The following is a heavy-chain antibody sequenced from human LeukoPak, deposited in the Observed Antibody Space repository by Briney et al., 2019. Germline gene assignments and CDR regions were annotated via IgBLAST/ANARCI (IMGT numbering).Heavy chain of an antibody. Sequence: TGGSLRLSCAASAFTFSSYSMNWVRQAPGKGLEWVSSISSSSSYIYYADSVKGRFTISRDNAKNSLYLQMNSLRAEDTAVYYCARVGPWVNPDYYYYMDVWGKGTTVTVSS. J-gene: IGHJ6*03. D-gene: IGHD1-14*01. CDR3: ARVGPWVNPDYYYYMDV. CDR2: ISSSSSYI. V-gene: IGHV3-21*01. CDR1: AFTFSSYS.